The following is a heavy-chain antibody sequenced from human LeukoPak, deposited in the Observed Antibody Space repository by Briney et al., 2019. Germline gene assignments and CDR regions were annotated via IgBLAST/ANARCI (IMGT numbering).Heavy chain of an antibody. CDR3: ARWSSGHSYGLDY. V-gene: IGHV4-30-2*02. J-gene: IGHJ4*02. CDR2: IYHSGST. CDR1: GGSISSGGYS. Sequence: SETLSLTCAVSGGSISSGGYSWSWIRQPPGKGLEWIGYIYHSGSTYYDPSLKSRVTISVDRSKNQFSLKLSSVTAADTAVYYCARWSSGHSYGLDYWGQGTLVTVSS. D-gene: IGHD5-18*01.